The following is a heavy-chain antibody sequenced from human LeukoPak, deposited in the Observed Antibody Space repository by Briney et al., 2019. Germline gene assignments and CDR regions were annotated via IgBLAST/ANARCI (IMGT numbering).Heavy chain of an antibody. CDR1: RYTFTSYD. V-gene: IGHV1-8*01. Sequence: ASVKVSCNASRYTFTSYDINWVRQATGQGLEWMGWMNPNSGNTGYAQKFQGRVTMTRKTSISTAYMELSSLRSEDTAVYYCARGGITIFGVVYYYMDVWGKGTTVTVSS. CDR3: ARGGITIFGVVYYYMDV. J-gene: IGHJ6*03. CDR2: MNPNSGNT. D-gene: IGHD3-3*01.